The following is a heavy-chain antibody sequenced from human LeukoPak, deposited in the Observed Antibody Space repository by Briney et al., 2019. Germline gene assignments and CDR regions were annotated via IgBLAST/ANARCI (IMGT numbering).Heavy chain of an antibody. V-gene: IGHV3-53*01. D-gene: IGHD2-15*01. J-gene: IGHJ4*02. CDR3: ARDVEYCSGGSCYAYDY. CDR1: GFTVSSNY. CDR2: IYSGGST. Sequence: PGGSLRPSCAASGFTVSSNYMSWVRQAPGKGLEWVSVIYSGGSTYYADSVKGRFTISRDNSKNTLYLQMNSLGAEDTAVYYCARDVEYCSGGSCYAYDYWGQGTLVTVSS.